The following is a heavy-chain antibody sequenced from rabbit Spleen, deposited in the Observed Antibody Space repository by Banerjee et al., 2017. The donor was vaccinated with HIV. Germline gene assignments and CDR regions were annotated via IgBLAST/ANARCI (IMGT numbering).Heavy chain of an antibody. CDR3: TRDDGSGHYIDGYFNL. V-gene: IGHV1S40*01. Sequence: QSLEESGGDLVKPGASLTLTCTASGFDLSRNHHMCWVRQAPGKGLEWIACIYAGSSGSTYYASWAKGRFTISKTSSTTVTLQMTSLTVADTATYFCTRDDGSGHYIDGYFNLWGQGTLVTVS. CDR1: GFDLSRNHH. J-gene: IGHJ4*01. D-gene: IGHD1-1*01. CDR2: IYAGSSGST.